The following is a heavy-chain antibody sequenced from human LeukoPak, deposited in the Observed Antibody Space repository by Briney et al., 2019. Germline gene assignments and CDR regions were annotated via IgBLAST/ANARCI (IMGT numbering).Heavy chain of an antibody. CDR3: AREGPYIGYFDY. J-gene: IGHJ4*02. CDR2: INHSGST. Sequence: SETLSLTCAVYGGSFSGYYWSWIRQPPGKGLEWIGEINHSGSTNYNPSLKSRVTISVDTSKNQFSLKLSSVTAADTAVYYCAREGPYIGYFDYWGQGTLVTVSS. D-gene: IGHD4-4*01. CDR1: GGSFSGYY. V-gene: IGHV4-34*01.